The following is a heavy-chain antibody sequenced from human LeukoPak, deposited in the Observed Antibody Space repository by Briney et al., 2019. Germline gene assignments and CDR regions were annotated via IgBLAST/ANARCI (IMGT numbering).Heavy chain of an antibody. D-gene: IGHD2-2*01. Sequence: SETLSLTCTVSGGSISSYYWSWIRQPPGKGLEWIGYIYYSGSTNYNPSLKSRVTISVDTSKNQFSLELSSVTAADTAVYYCARDLLGCSSTRCRADDAFDIWGQGTMVTVSS. V-gene: IGHV4-59*01. CDR1: GGSISSYY. CDR3: ARDLLGCSSTRCRADDAFDI. J-gene: IGHJ3*02. CDR2: IYYSGST.